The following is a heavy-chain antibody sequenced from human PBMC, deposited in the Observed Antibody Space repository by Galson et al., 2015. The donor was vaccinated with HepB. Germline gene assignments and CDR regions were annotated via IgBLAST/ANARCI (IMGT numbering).Heavy chain of an antibody. CDR1: GFTFSDYY. CDR3: ARDYRGYSYGYYYYYYGMDV. CDR2: ISSSSSYT. V-gene: IGHV3-11*06. D-gene: IGHD5-18*01. Sequence: SLRLSCAASGFTFSDYYMSWIRQAPGKGLEWVSYISSSSSYTNYADSVKGRFTISRDNAKNSLYLQMNSLRAEDTAVYYCARDYRGYSYGYYYYYYGMDVWGQGTTVTVSS. J-gene: IGHJ6*02.